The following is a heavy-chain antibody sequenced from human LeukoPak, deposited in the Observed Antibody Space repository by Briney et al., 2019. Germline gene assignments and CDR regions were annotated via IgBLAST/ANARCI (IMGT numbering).Heavy chain of an antibody. CDR1: GGSISSGSYY. V-gene: IGHV4-61*02. CDR3: ARDSEGTVTTGMDV. J-gene: IGHJ6*02. CDR2: IYTSGST. D-gene: IGHD4-17*01. Sequence: SETLSLTCTVSGGSISSGSYYWSWVRQPAGKGLEWIGRIYTSGSTNYNPSLKSRVTISVDTSKNQFSLKLSSVTAADTAVYYCARDSEGTVTTGMDVWGQGTTVTVSS.